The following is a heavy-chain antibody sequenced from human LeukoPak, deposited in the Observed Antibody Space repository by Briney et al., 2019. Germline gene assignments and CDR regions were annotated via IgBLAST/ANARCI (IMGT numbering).Heavy chain of an antibody. CDR2: ISGSGGST. Sequence: PGGSLRLSCAASGFTFSSYAMSWVRQAPGKGLEWVSAISGSGGSTYYADSVKGRFTISRDNSKNTLYLQMNSLRAEDTAVYYCATYRRVSVARAYYYYMDVWGKGTTVTVSS. V-gene: IGHV3-23*01. D-gene: IGHD1-14*01. CDR3: ATYRRVSVARAYYYYMDV. J-gene: IGHJ6*03. CDR1: GFTFSSYA.